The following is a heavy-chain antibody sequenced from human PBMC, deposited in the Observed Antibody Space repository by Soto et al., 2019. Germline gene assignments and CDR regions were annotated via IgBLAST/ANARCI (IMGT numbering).Heavy chain of an antibody. J-gene: IGHJ4*02. CDR3: ARDSYDRTFDY. Sequence: PGGSLRLSCAASGFTFSSYAMHWVRQAPGKGLEWVAVILYDGSNKYYADSVKGRFTISRDNSKNTLYLQMNSLRAEDTAVYYCARDSYDRTFDYWGKATLVTVSS. CDR1: GFTFSSYA. D-gene: IGHD3-3*01. CDR2: ILYDGSNK. V-gene: IGHV3-30-3*01.